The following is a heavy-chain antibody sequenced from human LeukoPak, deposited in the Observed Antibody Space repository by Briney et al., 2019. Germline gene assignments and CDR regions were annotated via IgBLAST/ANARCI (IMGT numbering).Heavy chain of an antibody. J-gene: IGHJ6*03. CDR2: INPYSGGT. D-gene: IGHD6-6*01. CDR3: ARGSSTRVYYYYYMDV. CDR1: GYTFTDYY. Sequence: ASVKVPCKASGYTFTDYYMHWVRQAPGQGLEWMGWINPYSGGTNYEQKFQGRVTMTRDTSISTAYMEVSRVRSDDTAMYYCARGSSTRVYYYYYMDVWGKGTTVTVSS. V-gene: IGHV1-2*02.